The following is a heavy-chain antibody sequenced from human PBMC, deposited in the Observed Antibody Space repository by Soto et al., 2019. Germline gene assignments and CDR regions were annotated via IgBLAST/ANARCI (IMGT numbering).Heavy chain of an antibody. D-gene: IGHD3-10*01. J-gene: IGHJ4*02. CDR2: INHSGST. Sequence: QVQLQQWGAGLLKPSETLSLTCAVYGGSFSGYYWSWIRQPPGKGLEWIGEINHSGSTNYNPSLKRRVTISVDTSKNQFSLKLSSVTAADTAVYYCARYGGSGDYKVPAADELTYWGQGTLVTVSS. CDR1: GGSFSGYY. CDR3: ARYGGSGDYKVPAADELTY. V-gene: IGHV4-34*01.